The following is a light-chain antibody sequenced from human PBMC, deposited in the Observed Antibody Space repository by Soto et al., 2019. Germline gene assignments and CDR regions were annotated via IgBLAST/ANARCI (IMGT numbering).Light chain of an antibody. J-gene: IGKJ3*01. Sequence: VLTQSPVTLSLSPGDRATLSCRASQSVSSLLAWYQQKPGQAPRLLVYGASNRATGILARFSGSGSGTDFTLTISSLEPEDFGVYYCHQRSNWPPSFGPGTTVDVK. CDR1: QSVSSL. CDR3: HQRSNWPPS. CDR2: GAS. V-gene: IGKV3-11*01.